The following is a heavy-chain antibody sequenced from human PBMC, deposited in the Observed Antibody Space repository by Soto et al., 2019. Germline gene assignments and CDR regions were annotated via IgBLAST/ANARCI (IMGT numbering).Heavy chain of an antibody. CDR2: ISGSGSSI. Sequence: PGGSLRLSCAASGFTFSSYAMSWVRQAPGKGLEWVSVISGSGSSIYYADSVKGRFTISRDNSENTLYLQMNSLRAEDTAVYYCAKGAAVAGTIFDYWGQGTLVTVSS. CDR3: AKGAAVAGTIFDY. D-gene: IGHD6-19*01. V-gene: IGHV3-23*01. CDR1: GFTFSSYA. J-gene: IGHJ4*02.